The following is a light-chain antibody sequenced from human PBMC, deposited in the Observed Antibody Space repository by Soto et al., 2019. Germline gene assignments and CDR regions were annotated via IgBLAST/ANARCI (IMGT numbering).Light chain of an antibody. Sequence: QSALTQPASVSGSPGQSITISCPGTSSDVGGYNYVSWYQQHPGKAPKLMIYDVSNRPSGVSNRFCGSKSGNTASLTISGLQAEDEADYYCSSYTSSSTLVVFGGGTKLTVL. J-gene: IGLJ2*01. V-gene: IGLV2-14*01. CDR2: DVS. CDR1: SSDVGGYNY. CDR3: SSYTSSSTLVV.